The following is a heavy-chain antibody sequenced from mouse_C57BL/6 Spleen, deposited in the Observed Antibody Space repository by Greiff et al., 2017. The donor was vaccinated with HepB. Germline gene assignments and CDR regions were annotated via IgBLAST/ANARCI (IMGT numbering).Heavy chain of an antibody. J-gene: IGHJ2*01. CDR3: ASLYYGSSEDY. Sequence: EVKLVESGGDLVKPGGSLKLSCAASGFTFSSYGMSWVRQTPDKRLEWVATISSGGSYTYYPDSVKGRFTISRDNAKNTLYLQMSSLKSEDTAMYYCASLYYGSSEDYWGQGTTLTVSS. CDR2: ISSGGSYT. D-gene: IGHD1-1*01. V-gene: IGHV5-6*02. CDR1: GFTFSSYG.